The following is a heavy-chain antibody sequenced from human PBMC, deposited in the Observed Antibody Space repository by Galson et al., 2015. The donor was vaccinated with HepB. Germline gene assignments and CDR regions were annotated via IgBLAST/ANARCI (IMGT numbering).Heavy chain of an antibody. Sequence: LSLTCTVSGGSISSYYWSWIRQPPGKGLEWIGYIYYSGSTNYNPSLKSRVTISVDTSKNQFSLKLSSVTAADTAVYYCARHSNVGAGWFDPWGQGTLVTVSS. V-gene: IGHV4-59*08. CDR3: ARHSNVGAGWFDP. D-gene: IGHD3-16*01. J-gene: IGHJ5*02. CDR2: IYYSGST. CDR1: GGSISSYY.